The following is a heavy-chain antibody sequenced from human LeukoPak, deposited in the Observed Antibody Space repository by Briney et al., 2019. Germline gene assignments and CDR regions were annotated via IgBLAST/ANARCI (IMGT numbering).Heavy chain of an antibody. Sequence: SQTLSLTCAVSGGSISSGGYSWSWIRQPPGKGLEWIGYIYHSGSTYYNPSLKSRVTISVDRSKNQFSLKLSSVTAADTAVYYXXXXXXXXXXXXXPVGTPFDPWGQGTLVTVSS. CDR2: IYHSGST. CDR3: XXXXXXXXXXXXPVGTPFDP. D-gene: IGHD3-10*01. V-gene: IGHV4-30-2*01. J-gene: IGHJ5*02. CDR1: GGSISSGGYS.